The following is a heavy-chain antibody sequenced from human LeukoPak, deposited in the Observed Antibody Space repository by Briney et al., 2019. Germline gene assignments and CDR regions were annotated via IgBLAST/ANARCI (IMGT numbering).Heavy chain of an antibody. V-gene: IGHV3-66*01. CDR3: AKLVGHILTGYYTTGYFDY. Sequence: PGGSLRLSCAASGFTVSSNYMSWVRQAPGKGLEWVSVIYSGGSTYYADSVKGRFTISRDNSKNTLYLQMNSLRAEDTAVYYCAKLVGHILTGYYTTGYFDYWGQGTLVTVSS. CDR2: IYSGGST. CDR1: GFTVSSNY. D-gene: IGHD3-9*01. J-gene: IGHJ4*02.